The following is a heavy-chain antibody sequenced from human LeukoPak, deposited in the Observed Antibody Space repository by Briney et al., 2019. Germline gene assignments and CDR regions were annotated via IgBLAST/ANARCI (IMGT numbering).Heavy chain of an antibody. CDR2: INTNSGDT. J-gene: IGHJ3*02. CDR1: GYTFTAYY. Sequence: ASVKVPSRASGYTFTAYYIHWVRQAPGQGLEWMGWINTNSGDTTLPQRFQGRVTMTRDKSIITAYMELSSLTSDDTGMYYCARGPTLGLDIWGQGKMVTVSS. CDR3: ARGPTLGLDI. V-gene: IGHV1-2*02.